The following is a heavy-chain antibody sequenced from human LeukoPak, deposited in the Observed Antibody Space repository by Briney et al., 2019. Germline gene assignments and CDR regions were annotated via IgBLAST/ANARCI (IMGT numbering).Heavy chain of an antibody. V-gene: IGHV3-30*02. CDR1: GFTFSSYG. D-gene: IGHD6-6*01. J-gene: IGHJ4*02. CDR2: IRYDGSNS. Sequence: GGSLRLSCAASGFTFSSYGFHWVRQAPGKGLEWVTFIRYDGSNSYYSASVRGRFTISRDDSKNTVHLQMDSLRPEDTAVYYCAKDEGGAARGDFWGQGTLVTVSS. CDR3: AKDEGGAARGDF.